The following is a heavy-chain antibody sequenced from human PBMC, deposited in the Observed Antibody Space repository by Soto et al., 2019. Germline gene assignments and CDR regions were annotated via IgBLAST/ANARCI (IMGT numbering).Heavy chain of an antibody. V-gene: IGHV4-38-2*01. CDR2: IYFTGTT. Sequence: WETLSLTCDVSGYAISSGFYWAWIRQPPGKRLEWIGNIYFTGTTSYNPSLKTRVTMSVDTSKNQFYLRLSSVTAADTAVFYCARVRRIGMSGSPGDSWGQGTQVTVSS. D-gene: IGHD3-10*01. CDR1: GYAISSGFY. J-gene: IGHJ4*02. CDR3: ARVRRIGMSGSPGDS.